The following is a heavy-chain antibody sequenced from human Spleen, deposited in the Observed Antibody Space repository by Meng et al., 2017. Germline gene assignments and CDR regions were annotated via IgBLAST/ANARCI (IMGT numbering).Heavy chain of an antibody. Sequence: QITLKESGPTLVKPTQTLTLTCTFSGFSLSTSGVGVAWIRQPPGKALECLALVYWDDTKRYSPYLRGRLTVIKDTSKNLVFLTMTNMDPVDTATYYRAHDSVGARGFEYWGQGALVTVSS. V-gene: IGHV2-5*02. J-gene: IGHJ4*02. D-gene: IGHD1-26*01. CDR1: GFSLSTSGVG. CDR3: AHDSVGARGFEY. CDR2: VYWDDTK.